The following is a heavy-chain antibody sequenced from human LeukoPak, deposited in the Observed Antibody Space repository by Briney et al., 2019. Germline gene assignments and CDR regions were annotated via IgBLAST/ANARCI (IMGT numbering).Heavy chain of an antibody. Sequence: GGSLRLSCAASGFTFNNYGMHWVRQAPGKGLEWVAFIRDDGGDKFYADSVKDRFTISRDSSKNTLYLQMNSLRAEDTAVYYCARSFGRGYCSSTSCYTFDYWGQGTLVTVSS. J-gene: IGHJ4*02. V-gene: IGHV3-30*02. CDR1: GFTFNNYG. CDR3: ARSFGRGYCSSTSCYTFDY. D-gene: IGHD2-2*02. CDR2: IRDDGGDK.